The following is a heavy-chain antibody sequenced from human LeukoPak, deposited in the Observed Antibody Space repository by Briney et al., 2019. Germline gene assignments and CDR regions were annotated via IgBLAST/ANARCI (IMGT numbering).Heavy chain of an antibody. CDR2: IIPILGIA. J-gene: IGHJ4*02. CDR3: AREYDFWSGYYPPYFDY. V-gene: IGHV1-69*04. CDR1: GGTFSSYT. Sequence: ASVKVSCRASGGTFSSYTISWVRQAPGQGLEWMGRIIPILGIANYAQKFQGRVTITADKSTSTAYMELSSLRSEDTAVYYCAREYDFWSGYYPPYFDYWGQGTPVTVSS. D-gene: IGHD3-3*01.